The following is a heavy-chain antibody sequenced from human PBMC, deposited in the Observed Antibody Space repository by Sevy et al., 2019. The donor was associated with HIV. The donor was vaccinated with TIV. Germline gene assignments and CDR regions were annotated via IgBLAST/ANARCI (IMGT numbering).Heavy chain of an antibody. V-gene: IGHV3-13*01. Sequence: GGSLRLSCAASGFTFSFYDMHWVRQATGKGLEWVSGFGIAGDTYYAGSVKGRFTNSRDNAKNSLYLQMNSLRAGETAVYYCARKSTSYSHFDYWGQGTLVTVSS. J-gene: IGHJ4*02. CDR3: ARKSTSYSHFDY. CDR1: GFTFSFYD. CDR2: FGIAGDT. D-gene: IGHD1-26*01.